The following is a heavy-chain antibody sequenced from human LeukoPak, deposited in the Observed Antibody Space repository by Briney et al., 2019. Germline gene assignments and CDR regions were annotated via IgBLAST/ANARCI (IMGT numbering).Heavy chain of an antibody. CDR2: INPDSGGI. Sequence: ASVKVSCKASGYTFAGYYIHWVRQAPGQGLEWMGWINPDSGGINYAQNFQGRVTMTRDTSISTASMELSNLRSDDTAVYYCARVPMVRGASADYWGQGTLVTVSS. CDR1: GYTFAGYY. CDR3: ARVPMVRGASADY. D-gene: IGHD3-10*01. J-gene: IGHJ4*02. V-gene: IGHV1-2*02.